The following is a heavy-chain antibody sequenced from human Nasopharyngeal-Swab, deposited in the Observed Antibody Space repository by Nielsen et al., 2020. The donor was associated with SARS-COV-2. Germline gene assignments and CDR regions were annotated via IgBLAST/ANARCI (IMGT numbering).Heavy chain of an antibody. V-gene: IGHV4-39*07. Sequence: GSLRLSCTVSGGSISSSSYYWGWIRQPPGKGLEWIGSIYYSGSTYYNPSLKSRVTISVDTSKNQFSLKLSSVTAADTAVYYCARDRQQQLVLGYFDLWGRGTLVPSPQ. CDR1: GGSISSSSYY. D-gene: IGHD6-13*01. J-gene: IGHJ2*01. CDR3: ARDRQQQLVLGYFDL. CDR2: IYYSGST.